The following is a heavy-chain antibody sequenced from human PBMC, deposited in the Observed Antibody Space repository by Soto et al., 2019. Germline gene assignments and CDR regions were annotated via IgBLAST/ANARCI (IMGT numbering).Heavy chain of an antibody. V-gene: IGHV3-23*01. Sequence: EVQLLESGGGLVQPGGSLRLSCAASGFTFSSYAMSWVRQAPGKGLEWVSAISGSGGSTYYADSVKGRFTISRDNSKNTRYLQMNSLRAEDTAVYYCAKDKRVDFVVVARVAAMVGGFDYWGQGALVTVSS. CDR1: GFTFSSYA. J-gene: IGHJ4*02. CDR2: ISGSGGST. CDR3: AKDKRVDFVVVARVAAMVGGFDY. D-gene: IGHD3-10*02.